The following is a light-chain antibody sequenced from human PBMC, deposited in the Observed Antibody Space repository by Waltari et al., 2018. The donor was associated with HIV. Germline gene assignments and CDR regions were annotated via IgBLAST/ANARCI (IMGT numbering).Light chain of an antibody. CDR2: EVS. J-gene: IGLJ1*01. CDR1: SSDVGSYNL. V-gene: IGLV2-23*02. CDR3: CSYAGSNTHV. Sequence: QSALTQPAYVSGSPGQSITISCTGTSSDVGSYNLVSWYQQHPAKAPKLMIYEVSKRPSGVSNRFSASKSANTASLTISGLQAEDEADYYCCSYAGSNTHVFGTGTKVTVL.